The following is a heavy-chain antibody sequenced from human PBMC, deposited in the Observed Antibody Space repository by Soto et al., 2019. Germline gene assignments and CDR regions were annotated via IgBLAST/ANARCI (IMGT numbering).Heavy chain of an antibody. V-gene: IGHV4-34*01. CDR1: GGSFSGYY. CDR2: INHSGST. Sequence: QVQLQQWGAGLLKPSETLSLTCAVYGGSFSGYYWSWIRQPPAKGLEWIGEINHSGSTNYNPSLKSRVTISVDTSKIQFSLKLSSVTAADTAVYYCARRKRYSSGWYYFDYWGQGTLVTVAS. J-gene: IGHJ4*02. D-gene: IGHD6-19*01. CDR3: ARRKRYSSGWYYFDY.